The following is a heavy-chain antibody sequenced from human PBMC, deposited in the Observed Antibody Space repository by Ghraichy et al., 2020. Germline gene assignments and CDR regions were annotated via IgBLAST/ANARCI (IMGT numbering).Heavy chain of an antibody. CDR1: GFTFSSYA. D-gene: IGHD4-17*01. CDR2: ISSNGGST. V-gene: IGHV3-64D*06. CDR3: VKDLGNGDYGEAPFDY. Sequence: GGSLRLSCSASGFTFSSYAMHWVRQAPGKGLEYVSAISSNGGSTYYADSVKGRFTISRDNSKNTLYLQMSSLRAEDTAVYYCVKDLGNGDYGEAPFDYWGQGTLVTVSS. J-gene: IGHJ4*02.